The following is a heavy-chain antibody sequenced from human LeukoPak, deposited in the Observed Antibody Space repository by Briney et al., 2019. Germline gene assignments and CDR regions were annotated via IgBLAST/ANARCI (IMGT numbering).Heavy chain of an antibody. D-gene: IGHD2-15*01. CDR2: MNPNSGNT. CDR3: ARTRRALVVAANEGHWFDP. J-gene: IGHJ5*02. V-gene: IGHV1-8*01. CDR1: GYTFTSYD. Sequence: SMKVSCKASGYTFTSYDINWVRQATGQGLEWMGWMNPNSGNTGYAQQFQGRVTITRNTSISTAYMELRSLRSADTAVYYCARTRRALVVAANEGHWFDPWGQGTLVTVSS.